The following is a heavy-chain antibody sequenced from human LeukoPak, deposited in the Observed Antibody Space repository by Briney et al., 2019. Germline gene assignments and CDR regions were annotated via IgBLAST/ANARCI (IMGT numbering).Heavy chain of an antibody. J-gene: IGHJ3*02. CDR2: INPNNGNL. V-gene: IGHV1-8*01. CDR3: ARSDHNSWNAFDI. Sequence: ASVKVSCKPSGYTFCTDDINSLRQATGQGREWMGWINPNNGNLGYAQKFPGRVTITRNSPISTAYMELSSMTSEDTAVYYCARSDHNSWNAFDIWGQGTMVTVSS. D-gene: IGHD1-26*01. CDR1: GYTFCTDD.